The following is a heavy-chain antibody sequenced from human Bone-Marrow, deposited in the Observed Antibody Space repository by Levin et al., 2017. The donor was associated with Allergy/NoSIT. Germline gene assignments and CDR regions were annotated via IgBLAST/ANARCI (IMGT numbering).Heavy chain of an antibody. CDR2: ITDSGDTV. CDR1: GFIFSDFY. V-gene: IGHV3-11*01. Sequence: GSLRLSCAASGFIFSDFYMTWIRRAPGKGLEWVSSITDSGDTVYYADSVKGRFTISRDNARNSLYLQMNSLRAEDTAVYYCARGIPEYGMDVWGQGTTVTASS. CDR3: ARGIPEYGMDV. D-gene: IGHD5-18*01. J-gene: IGHJ6*02.